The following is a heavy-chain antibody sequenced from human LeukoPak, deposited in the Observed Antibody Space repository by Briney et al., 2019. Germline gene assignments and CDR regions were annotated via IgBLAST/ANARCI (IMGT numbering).Heavy chain of an antibody. CDR2: IIPIFGTA. J-gene: IGHJ3*02. D-gene: IGHD3-22*01. CDR3: AHGMYYYDSSAHDAFDI. Sequence: GASVKVSCTASGGTFSSYAISWVRQAPGQGLEWMGGIIPIFGTANYAQKFQGRVTITADESTSTAYMELSSLRSEDTAVYYCAHGMYYYDSSAHDAFDIWGQGTMVTVSS. CDR1: GGTFSSYA. V-gene: IGHV1-69*01.